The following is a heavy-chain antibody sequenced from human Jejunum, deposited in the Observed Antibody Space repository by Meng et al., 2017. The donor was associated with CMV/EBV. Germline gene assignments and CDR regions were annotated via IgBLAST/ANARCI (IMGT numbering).Heavy chain of an antibody. CDR1: FMFSSYW. V-gene: IGHV3-7*01. CDR3: ASVYTFGPGEYCLDV. D-gene: IGHD5-18*01. Sequence: FMFSSYWMSRVRQAHGKGREWVANIRQDVSEKYYGDSVKGRFTISRDNAKNSLYVQMHSLRAEDTAVSYCASVYTFGPGEYCLDVWGQGTTVTVSS. CDR2: IRQDVSEK. J-gene: IGHJ6*02.